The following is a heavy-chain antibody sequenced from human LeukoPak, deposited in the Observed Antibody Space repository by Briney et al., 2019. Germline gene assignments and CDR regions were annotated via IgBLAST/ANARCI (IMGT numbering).Heavy chain of an antibody. J-gene: IGHJ3*02. D-gene: IGHD3-9*01. CDR1: GITLSNYG. CDR3: AKSRKYDILTGYQYAFDI. CDR2: ISDSGGRT. Sequence: QPGGSLRLSCAVSGITLSNYGMSWVRQAPGKGLEWVAGISDSGGRTNYADSVKGRFTISRDNSKNTLHLQMNSLRAEDTAVYYCAKSRKYDILTGYQYAFDIWGQGTMVTVSS. V-gene: IGHV3-23*01.